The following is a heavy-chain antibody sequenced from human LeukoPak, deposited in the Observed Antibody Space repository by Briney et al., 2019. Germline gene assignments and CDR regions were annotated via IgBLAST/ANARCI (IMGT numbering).Heavy chain of an antibody. D-gene: IGHD6-19*01. V-gene: IGHV1-2*02. CDR2: INPKSGGT. CDR1: GYMFTEYY. CDR3: ARDLGEIAMAGMFSTQSHFDR. Sequence: ASVKVSCKASGYMFTEYYMHWVRQAPGQGLEWMGWINPKSGGTNYAQKFQGRVAMTKDTSINTGYMDLSGLRSDDTAVYFCARDLGEIAMAGMFSTQSHFDRWGQGPLVTVSS. J-gene: IGHJ4*02.